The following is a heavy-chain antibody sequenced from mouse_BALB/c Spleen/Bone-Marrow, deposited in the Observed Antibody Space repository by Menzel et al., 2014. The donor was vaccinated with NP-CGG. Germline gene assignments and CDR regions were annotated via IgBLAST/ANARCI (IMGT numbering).Heavy chain of an antibody. CDR1: GYTFTSYW. CDR2: IYPGSGST. J-gene: IGHJ4*01. Sequence: QQSGSELVRPAASVKLSCKASGYTFTSYWMHWVKQRPGQGLDWIGNIYPGSGSTNYDDKFKNKATLAVDTSSRTTYMLLRSMTPEDSAVYYYSRGQHEPPSMDYWGQGTSVTVSS. CDR3: SRGQHEPPSMDY. V-gene: IGHV1S22*01.